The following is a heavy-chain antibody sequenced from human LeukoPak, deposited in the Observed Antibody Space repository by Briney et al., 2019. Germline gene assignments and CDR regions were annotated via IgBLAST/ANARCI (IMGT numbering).Heavy chain of an antibody. J-gene: IGHJ4*02. Sequence: WGSLRLSCAASGFTFSSYAMSWVRQAPGKGLEWVAVIWYDGSNKYYADSVKGRFTISRDNSKNTLYLQMNSLRDEDTAVYYCAKHRFESGGYHSTDWGQGTLVTVSS. D-gene: IGHD3-22*01. CDR2: IWYDGSNK. CDR3: AKHRFESGGYHSTD. CDR1: GFTFSSYA. V-gene: IGHV3-33*06.